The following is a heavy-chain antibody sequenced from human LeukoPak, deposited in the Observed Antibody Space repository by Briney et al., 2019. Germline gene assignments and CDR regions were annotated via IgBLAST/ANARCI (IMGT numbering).Heavy chain of an antibody. D-gene: IGHD3-22*01. Sequence: GGSLRLSCAASGFTFSSYAMSWVRQAPGKGLEWVSSISSSSSYIYYADSVKGRFTISRDNAKNSLYLQMNSLRAEDTAVYYCARDLPLYYYDSSGYYSDWGQGTLVTVSS. CDR2: ISSSSSYI. V-gene: IGHV3-21*01. CDR3: ARDLPLYYYDSSGYYSD. J-gene: IGHJ4*02. CDR1: GFTFSSYA.